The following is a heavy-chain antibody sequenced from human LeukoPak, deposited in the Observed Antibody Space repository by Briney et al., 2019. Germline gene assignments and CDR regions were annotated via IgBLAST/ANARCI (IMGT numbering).Heavy chain of an antibody. CDR2: INQGESAK. Sequence: SGGSLRLSCAASGFTFSSYWMSWVRQAPGKGLEWVASINQGESAKLYVDSVKGRFTISRDNAKNSLYLQMNSLRAEDTALYCCAKARHSVGAGPTEGFDYWGQGTLVTVSS. CDR3: AKARHSVGAGPTEGFDY. D-gene: IGHD1-26*01. J-gene: IGHJ4*02. CDR1: GFTFSSYW. V-gene: IGHV3-7*03.